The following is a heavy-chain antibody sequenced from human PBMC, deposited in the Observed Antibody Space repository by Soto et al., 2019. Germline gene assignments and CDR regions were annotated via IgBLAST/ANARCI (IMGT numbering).Heavy chain of an antibody. CDR1: GITSNTYW. J-gene: IGHJ4*02. CDR2: IRQDGSDI. CDR3: AKASSWRGYFES. D-gene: IGHD3-3*01. Sequence: PGGALRLSCGASGITSNTYWMSWVRQAPGKGLEGVANIRQDGSDIFYVDSVRGRFTISRDTAKISLFLQMDSLRAEDTAVYYCAKASSWRGYFESWGQGTLVTVSS. V-gene: IGHV3-7*01.